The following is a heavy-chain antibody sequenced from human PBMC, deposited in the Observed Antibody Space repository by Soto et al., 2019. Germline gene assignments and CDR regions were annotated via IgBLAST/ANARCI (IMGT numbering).Heavy chain of an antibody. CDR1: GGSISSGDYH. CDR2: IYYSGST. J-gene: IGHJ5*02. CDR3: ARNRLVGASAWFDP. V-gene: IGHV4-30-4*01. D-gene: IGHD1-26*01. Sequence: SETLSLTCTVSGGSISSGDYHWSWIRQPPGKGLECIGYIYYSGSTYHNPSLKSRVTISADTSKNQFSLRLSSVTAADTALYYCARNRLVGASAWFDPWGQGIVVTVSS.